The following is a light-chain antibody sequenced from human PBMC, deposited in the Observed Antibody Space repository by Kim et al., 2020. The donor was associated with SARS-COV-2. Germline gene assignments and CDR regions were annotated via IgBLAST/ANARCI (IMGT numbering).Light chain of an antibody. J-gene: IGKJ1*01. CDR3: HQYVSSPWT. CDR2: GAS. V-gene: IGKV3-20*01. Sequence: LTAGDRAALAGRASETGTSNYLAWYQQIPGQAPRLLVYGASGRAAGIPDRFSGSGSGTDFTLTISRVQLEDFGVYYCHQYVSSPWTFGQGTKLEI. CDR1: ETGTSNY.